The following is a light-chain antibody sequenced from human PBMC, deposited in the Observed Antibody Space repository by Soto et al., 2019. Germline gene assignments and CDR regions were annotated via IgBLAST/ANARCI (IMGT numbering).Light chain of an antibody. CDR1: QSVSSN. V-gene: IGKV3-15*01. CDR3: QQYNICYT. Sequence: EIVMTKSPATLSVSPGERATLSCRASQSVSSNLAWYQHKPGQAHRLLIYVASTMATCIPARFSGSVSGTECTLTISSLQSDYFEVYYCQQYNICYTFGQGTKLEIK. CDR2: VAS. J-gene: IGKJ2*01.